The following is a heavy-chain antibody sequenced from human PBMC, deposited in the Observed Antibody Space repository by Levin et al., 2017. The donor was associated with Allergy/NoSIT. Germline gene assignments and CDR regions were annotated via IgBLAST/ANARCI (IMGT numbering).Heavy chain of an antibody. CDR3: AREGPFSYDFWSGYYPYYYGMDV. CDR2: IYYSRST. J-gene: IGHJ6*02. D-gene: IGHD3-3*01. Sequence: SETLSLTCTVSGGSISSGDYYWSWIRQPPGKGLEWIGYIYYSRSTYYNPSLKSRVTISVDTSKNQFSLKLSSVTAADTAVYYCAREGPFSYDFWSGYYPYYYGMDVWGQGTTVTVSS. CDR1: GGSISSGDYY. V-gene: IGHV4-30-4*01.